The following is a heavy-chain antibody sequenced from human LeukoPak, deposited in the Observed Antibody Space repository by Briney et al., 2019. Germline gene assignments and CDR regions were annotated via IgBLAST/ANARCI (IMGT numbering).Heavy chain of an antibody. D-gene: IGHD1-26*01. Sequence: GGSLRLSCAASGFAFSSYAMHWVRQAPGKGLEWVAVISYDGSNKYYADSVKGRFTISRDNSKNTLYLQMNSLRAEDTAVYYCARFSGSYHNWFDPWGQGTLVTVSS. V-gene: IGHV3-30-3*01. CDR3: ARFSGSYHNWFDP. J-gene: IGHJ5*02. CDR1: GFAFSSYA. CDR2: ISYDGSNK.